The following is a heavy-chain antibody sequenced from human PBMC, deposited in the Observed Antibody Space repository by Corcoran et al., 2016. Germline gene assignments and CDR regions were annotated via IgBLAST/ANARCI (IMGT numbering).Heavy chain of an antibody. D-gene: IGHD6-25*01. J-gene: IGHJ5*02. CDR2: IWYDGSNK. Sequence: QVQLVESGGGVVQPGRSLRLSCAASGFTFSSYGMHWVRQAPGKGLEWVAVIWYDGSNKYYADSVKGRFTISRDNSKNTLYLQMNSLRAEDTAVYYGAREGGSEGFRWFDPWGQGTLVTVSS. V-gene: IGHV3-33*01. CDR1: GFTFSSYG. CDR3: AREGGSEGFRWFDP.